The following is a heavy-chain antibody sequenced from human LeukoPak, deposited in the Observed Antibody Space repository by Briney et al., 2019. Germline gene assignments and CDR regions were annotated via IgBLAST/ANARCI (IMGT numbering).Heavy chain of an antibody. CDR2: NSRLGDTI. CDR3: ARVRRGGDSRYFDY. J-gene: IGHJ4*02. D-gene: IGHD2-21*01. V-gene: IGHV3-11*01. Sequence: GGSLRLSCAASGFTFTDYLMGWIREAPGKGMEWVSHNSRLGDTIDYADSVKGRFTISRENAKNSLYLQMNSLRAEDTAVYFWARVRRGGDSRYFDYWGQGALVTVSS. CDR1: GFTFTDYL.